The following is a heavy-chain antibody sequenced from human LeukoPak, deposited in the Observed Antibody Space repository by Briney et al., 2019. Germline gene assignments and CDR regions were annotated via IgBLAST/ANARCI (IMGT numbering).Heavy chain of an antibody. J-gene: IGHJ4*02. CDR1: GYTFTSYG. V-gene: IGHV1-2*06. Sequence: ASVKVSCKASGYTFTSYGISWVRQAPGQGLEWMGRINPNSGGTNYAQKFQGRVTMTRDTSISTAYMELSRLRSDDTAVYYCARLAGIAAAGTMGDYWGQGTLVTVSS. CDR3: ARLAGIAAAGTMGDY. CDR2: INPNSGGT. D-gene: IGHD6-13*01.